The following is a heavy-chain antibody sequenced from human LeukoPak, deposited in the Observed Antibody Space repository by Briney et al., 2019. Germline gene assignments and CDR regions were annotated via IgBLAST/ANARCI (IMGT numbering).Heavy chain of an antibody. Sequence: GGSLRLSCAATRFTFSSYSMNWVRQAPGKGLEGVSSISSSGSYIYYADSVKGRFTISRDNAKNSLYLQMNSLRAEDTAVYYCARVGPWVNPDYYYYYYMDVWGKGTTVTVSS. D-gene: IGHD1-14*01. J-gene: IGHJ6*03. V-gene: IGHV3-21*01. CDR3: ARVGPWVNPDYYYYYYMDV. CDR2: ISSSGSYI. CDR1: RFTFSSYS.